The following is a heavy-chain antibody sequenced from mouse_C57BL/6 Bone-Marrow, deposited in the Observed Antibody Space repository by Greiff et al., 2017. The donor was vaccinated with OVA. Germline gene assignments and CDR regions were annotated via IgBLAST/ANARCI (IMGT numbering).Heavy chain of an antibody. CDR3: ARVYYYGTIDY. CDR2: ISDGGSYT. J-gene: IGHJ2*01. CDR1: GFTFSSYA. V-gene: IGHV5-4*01. D-gene: IGHD1-1*01. Sequence: EVQRVESGGGLVKPGGSLKLSCAASGFTFSSYAMSWVRQTPEKRLEWVATISDGGSYTYYPDNVKGRFTISRDHAKNNLYLQMSHLKSEDTAMDCGARVYYYGTIDYWGQGTTLTVSS.